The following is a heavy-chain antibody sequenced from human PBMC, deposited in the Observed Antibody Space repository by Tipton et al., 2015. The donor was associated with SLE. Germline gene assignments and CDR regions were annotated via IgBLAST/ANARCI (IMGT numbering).Heavy chain of an antibody. D-gene: IGHD6-25*01. Sequence: SLRLSCVASGFTFSDYSLNWVRQAPGKGLEWVSYISSSSSTIYYADSVKGRFTISRDNAKNSLYLQMNSVRAEDTAVYYCARVVWPAGGLRSSYGMDVWGQGTPVPVSS. V-gene: IGHV3-48*01. CDR3: ARVVWPAGGLRSSYGMDV. J-gene: IGHJ6*02. CDR1: GFTFSDYS. CDR2: ISSSSSTI.